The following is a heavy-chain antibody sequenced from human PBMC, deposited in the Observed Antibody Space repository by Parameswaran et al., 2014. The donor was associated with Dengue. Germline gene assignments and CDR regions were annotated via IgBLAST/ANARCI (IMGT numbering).Heavy chain of an antibody. J-gene: IGHJ4*02. CDR3: ARDSAFDY. Sequence: WIRQPPGKGLEWVAVIWYDGSNKYYADSVKGRFTISRDNSKNTLYLQMNSLRAEDTAVYYCARDSAFDYWGQGTLVTVSS. D-gene: IGHD3-10*01. CDR2: IWYDGSNK. V-gene: IGHV3-33*01.